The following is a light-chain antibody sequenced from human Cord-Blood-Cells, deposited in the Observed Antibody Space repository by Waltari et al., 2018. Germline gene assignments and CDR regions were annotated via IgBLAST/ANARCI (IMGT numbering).Light chain of an antibody. J-gene: IGLJ3*02. CDR3: AAWDDSLNGWV. Sequence: QSVLPQPPSASGTPGQPVTLPCSGSSSTTRSNYVHCYQPLPGTAPTRLIYSNNQRPSGVPDRFSGSKSGTSASLAISGLQSEDEADYYCAAWDDSLNGWVFGGGTKLTVL. CDR2: SNN. CDR1: SSTTRSNY. V-gene: IGLV1-44*01.